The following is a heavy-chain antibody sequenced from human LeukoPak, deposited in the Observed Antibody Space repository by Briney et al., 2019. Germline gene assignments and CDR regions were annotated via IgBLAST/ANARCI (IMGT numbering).Heavy chain of an antibody. V-gene: IGHV3-33*01. J-gene: IGHJ4*02. Sequence: PGGSLRLSCAASGFTFSSYGMHWVRQAPGKGLEWVAVIWYDGSNKYYADSVKGRFTISRDNSKNTLYLQMNSLRAEDTAVYYCARDTPPGAYFDYWGQGTLVTVSS. CDR3: ARDTPPGAYFDY. CDR2: IWYDGSNK. D-gene: IGHD1-1*01. CDR1: GFTFSSYG.